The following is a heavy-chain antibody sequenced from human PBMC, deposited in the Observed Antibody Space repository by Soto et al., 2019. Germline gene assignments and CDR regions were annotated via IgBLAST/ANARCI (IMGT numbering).Heavy chain of an antibody. CDR3: ASHATRSYDY. V-gene: IGHV4-59*01. J-gene: IGHJ4*02. Sequence: PSETLSLTCTVSGGSISSYYWSWIRQPPGKGLEWIGYIYYSGSTNYNPSLKSRVTISVDTSKNQFSLNLNSVTAADTAVYYCASHATRSYDYWGQGTLVTVSS. CDR2: IYYSGST. CDR1: GGSISSYY.